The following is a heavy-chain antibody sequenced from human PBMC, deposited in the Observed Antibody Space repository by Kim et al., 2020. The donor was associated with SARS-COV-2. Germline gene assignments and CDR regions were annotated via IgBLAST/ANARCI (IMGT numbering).Heavy chain of an antibody. V-gene: IGHV4-31*03. J-gene: IGHJ4*02. D-gene: IGHD1-1*01. CDR3: ARGGNWRSEEY. CDR2: IYYSGST. CDR1: GGSITYGSYY. Sequence: SETLSLTCTVSGGSITYGSYYWTWIRQNPGQGLEWIGYIYYSGSTYYNPSLQSRVTISRDTSKNEFSLKMSSVTAADTAVYYCARGGNWRSEEYWGQGTLVTVSS.